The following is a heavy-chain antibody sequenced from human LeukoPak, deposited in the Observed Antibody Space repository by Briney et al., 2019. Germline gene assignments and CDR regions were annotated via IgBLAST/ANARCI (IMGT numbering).Heavy chain of an antibody. D-gene: IGHD6-19*01. Sequence: PSGTLSLTCAVSGGSISSYYWSWIRQPAGKGLEWIGRIYTSGSTNYNPSLKSRVIMSVDTSKNQFSLKLSSVTAADTAVYYCARAASSGWGARFDYWGQGTLVTVSS. J-gene: IGHJ4*02. CDR2: IYTSGST. CDR1: GGSISSYY. V-gene: IGHV4-4*07. CDR3: ARAASSGWGARFDY.